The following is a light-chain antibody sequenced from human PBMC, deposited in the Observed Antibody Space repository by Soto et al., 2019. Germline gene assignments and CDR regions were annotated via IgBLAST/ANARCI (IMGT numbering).Light chain of an antibody. Sequence: DIQMTQSPSSLSASVGDRVTITCRASHTFSSFLNWYQQKRGKPPTLLIYGAYNVRSGVPSRFTGSGGGAEFRLTISSLQPDDFATYYCQQTYSPPFTFGQGTRLELK. J-gene: IGKJ2*01. CDR2: GAY. V-gene: IGKV1-39*01. CDR3: QQTYSPPFT. CDR1: HTFSSF.